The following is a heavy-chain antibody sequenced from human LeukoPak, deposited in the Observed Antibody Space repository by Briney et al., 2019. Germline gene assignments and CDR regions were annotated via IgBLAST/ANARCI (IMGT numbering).Heavy chain of an antibody. Sequence: PGGSLRLSCTTSGFTFSSNWMHWVRQAPGKGLVWVSHINTDGTSTTYAGSVKGRFTISRDNAKNTLYLQVNSLRAEDTAVYYCGRESSYSNYVDYWGQGTLVTVSS. D-gene: IGHD4-11*01. V-gene: IGHV3-74*01. J-gene: IGHJ4*02. CDR3: GRESSYSNYVDY. CDR1: GFTFSSNW. CDR2: INTDGTST.